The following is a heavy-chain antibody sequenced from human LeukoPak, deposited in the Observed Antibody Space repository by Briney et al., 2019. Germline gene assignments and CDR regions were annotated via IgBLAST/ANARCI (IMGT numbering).Heavy chain of an antibody. J-gene: IGHJ3*02. CDR2: IYYSGST. Sequence: SETLSLTCTVSGGSISRYYWSWIRQPPGKGLEWIGDIYYSGSTNYNPSLKSRVTISVDTAKNQFSLKLNSVTAADTAVYFCARFSAVDYYDSGDYYPGAFDIRGQGTMVTVSS. CDR3: ARFSAVDYYDSGDYYPGAFDI. CDR1: GGSISRYY. D-gene: IGHD3-22*01. V-gene: IGHV4-59*01.